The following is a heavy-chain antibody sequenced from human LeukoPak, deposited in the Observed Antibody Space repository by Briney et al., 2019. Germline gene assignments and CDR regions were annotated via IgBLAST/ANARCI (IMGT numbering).Heavy chain of an antibody. CDR3: ARHGAYYFDY. J-gene: IGHJ4*02. CDR2: IKYSGST. D-gene: IGHD3-10*01. Sequence: SETLSLTCAVYGGSFSGYYWSWIRQPPGRGLEWIAEIKYSGSTKYNPSLKSRVTILGDTSRNQFSLKLSSVTAADTAVYYCARHGAYYFDYWGQGMLVTVSS. V-gene: IGHV4-34*01. CDR1: GGSFSGYY.